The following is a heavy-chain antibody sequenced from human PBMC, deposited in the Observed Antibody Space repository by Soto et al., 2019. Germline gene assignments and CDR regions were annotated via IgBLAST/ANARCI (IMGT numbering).Heavy chain of an antibody. CDR1: GYNFTSYG. J-gene: IGHJ3*02. D-gene: IGHD6-19*01. CDR2: ISPHNDRT. V-gene: IGHV1-18*01. Sequence: QVQLVQSGADVKKPGASVKVSCKASGYNFTSYGISWVRQAPGQGLEWMGWISPHNDRTKYARSFQDRVTMTTETPTNTVYMELGSLRSDDTAVYYCARDLYYSSGRYFDHDAFDIWGQGTVVTVSS. CDR3: ARDLYYSSGRYFDHDAFDI.